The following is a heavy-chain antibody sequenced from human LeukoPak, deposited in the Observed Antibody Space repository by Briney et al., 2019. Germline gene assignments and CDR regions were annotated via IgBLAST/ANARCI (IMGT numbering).Heavy chain of an antibody. CDR1: GFTFSTSA. V-gene: IGHV3-64D*06. CDR3: VKGPCSGGSCYFDY. J-gene: IGHJ4*02. CDR2: INSNGRTT. Sequence: PGGSLRLSCSASGFTFSTSAMHWVRQAPGKGLEYVSTINSNGRTTYYADSVKGRFTISRDNSKNTVYLQMSSLRDEDTAVYYCVKGPCSGGSCYFDYWGQGTLVTVSS. D-gene: IGHD2-15*01.